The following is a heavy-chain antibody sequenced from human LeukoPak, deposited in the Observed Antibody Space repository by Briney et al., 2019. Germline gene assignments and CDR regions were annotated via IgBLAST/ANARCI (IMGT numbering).Heavy chain of an antibody. CDR3: AKAPRHPLYYFDY. CDR2: ISGSSGST. CDR1: GFTFSSYA. V-gene: IGHV3-23*01. J-gene: IGHJ4*02. Sequence: PGGSLRLSCAASGFTFSSYAMSWVRQAPGKGLEWVSAISGSSGSTYYADSVKGRFTISRDNSKNTLYLQMNSLRAEDTAVYYCAKAPRHPLYYFDYWGQGTLVTVSS.